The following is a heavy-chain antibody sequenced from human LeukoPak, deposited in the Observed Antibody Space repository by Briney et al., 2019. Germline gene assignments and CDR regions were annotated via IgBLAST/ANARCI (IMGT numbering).Heavy chain of an antibody. D-gene: IGHD3-22*01. CDR1: GGSISSSS. CDR2: IISSSSYI. V-gene: IGHV3-21*01. CDR3: AAMYYYDSSGYLTPLDY. J-gene: IGHJ4*02. Sequence: ETLSLTCTVSGGSISSSSYYWGWIRQPPGKGLEWVSSIISSSSYIYYADSVKGRFTISRDNAKNSLYLQMNSLRAEDTAVYYCAAMYYYDSSGYLTPLDYWGQGTLVTVSS.